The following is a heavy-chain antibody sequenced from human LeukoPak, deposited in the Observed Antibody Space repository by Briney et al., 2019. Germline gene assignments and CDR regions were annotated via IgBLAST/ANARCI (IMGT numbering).Heavy chain of an antibody. CDR1: GGSFSGYY. J-gene: IGHJ4*02. CDR3: AREARRVYCSSTSCYTRRGRGPSAEIDY. Sequence: SETLPLTCAVYGGSFSGYYWSWIRQPPGKELEWIGEINHSGSTNYNPSLKSRVTISVDTSKNQFSLKLSSVTAADTAVYYCAREARRVYCSSTSCYTRRGRGPSAEIDYWGQGTLATVSS. V-gene: IGHV4-34*01. D-gene: IGHD2-2*02. CDR2: INHSGST.